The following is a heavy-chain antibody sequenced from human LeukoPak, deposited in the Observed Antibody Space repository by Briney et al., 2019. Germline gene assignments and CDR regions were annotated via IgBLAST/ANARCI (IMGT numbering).Heavy chain of an antibody. V-gene: IGHV3-53*01. Sequence: GGSLRLSCAASGFTVSSNYMSWVRQAPGKGLEWVSVIYSGGSTYYADSVKGRFTISRDNSKNTLYLQMNSLRAEDTAVYYCARAKQAEAELFDYWGKGTLVTVSS. CDR2: IYSGGST. CDR1: GFTVSSNY. J-gene: IGHJ4*02. CDR3: ARAKQAEAELFDY. D-gene: IGHD1-14*01.